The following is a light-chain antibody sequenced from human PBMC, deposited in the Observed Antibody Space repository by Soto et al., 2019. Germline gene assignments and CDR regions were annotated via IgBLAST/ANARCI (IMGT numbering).Light chain of an antibody. J-gene: IGKJ2*01. Sequence: DIVMTQYPDSLALSLGARATINCKSSQSISYTSNNDNYLAWYQQKSGLPPKLLISWASTRESGVPDRFSGSGSGTDFTLAISSLQAEDVAVYYCQQYYTTPPTFGQGTKVEIK. CDR3: QQYYTTPPT. CDR2: WAS. CDR1: QSISYTSNNDNY. V-gene: IGKV4-1*01.